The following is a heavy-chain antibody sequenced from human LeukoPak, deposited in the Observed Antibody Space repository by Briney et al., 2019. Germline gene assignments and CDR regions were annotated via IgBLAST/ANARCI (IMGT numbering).Heavy chain of an antibody. Sequence: GGPLRLSCAASGFTFSSYEINWVRQAPGKGLEWVSYISSSGSTTNYADSVKGRFTISRDNAKNSLYLQMNGLRAEDTAVYYCASFFGYWGQGTLVTVSS. V-gene: IGHV3-48*03. CDR1: GFTFSSYE. D-gene: IGHD2/OR15-2a*01. CDR2: ISSSGSTT. CDR3: ASFFGY. J-gene: IGHJ4*02.